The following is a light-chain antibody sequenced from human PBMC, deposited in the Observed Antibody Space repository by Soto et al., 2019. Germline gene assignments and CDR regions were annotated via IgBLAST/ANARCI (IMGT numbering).Light chain of an antibody. CDR3: QQYYSYPQYT. CDR1: QGISSY. Sequence: AIRMTQSPSSFSASTGDRVTITCRASQGISSYLAWYQQKPGKAPKLLIYAASTLQSGVPSRFIGSGSGTDFTLTISCLQSEDFATYYCQQYYSYPQYTFGQGTNLDIK. J-gene: IGKJ2*01. V-gene: IGKV1-8*01. CDR2: AAS.